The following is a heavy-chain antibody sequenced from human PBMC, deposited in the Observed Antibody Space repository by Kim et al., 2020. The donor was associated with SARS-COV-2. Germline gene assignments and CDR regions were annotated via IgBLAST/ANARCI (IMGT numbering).Heavy chain of an antibody. D-gene: IGHD6-19*01. J-gene: IGHJ4*02. CDR2: INPSGANT. Sequence: GGSLRLSCAASGFTFINYAMSWVRQAPGKGPQWVSTINPSGANTYYADSVKGRFAISRDISQNTLFLQMNSLRAEDTAVYYCAIDLNSVAGQNFDYWGQGTRVTVSS. CDR3: AIDLNSVAGQNFDY. CDR1: GFTFINYA. V-gene: IGHV3-23*01.